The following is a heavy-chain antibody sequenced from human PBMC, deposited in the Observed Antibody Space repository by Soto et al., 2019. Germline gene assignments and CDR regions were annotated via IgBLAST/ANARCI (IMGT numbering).Heavy chain of an antibody. V-gene: IGHV6-1*01. D-gene: IGHD6-13*01. CDR3: ARAPASSWYVGDAFDI. J-gene: IGHJ3*02. CDR1: GDSVSSNSAA. CDR2: TYYRSKWYN. Sequence: SQTLSLTCAISGDSVSSNSAAWNWIRQSPSRGLEWLGRTYYRSKWYNDYAVSVKSRITINPDTSKNQFSLQLNSVTPEDTAVYYGARAPASSWYVGDAFDIWGQGTMVTVSS.